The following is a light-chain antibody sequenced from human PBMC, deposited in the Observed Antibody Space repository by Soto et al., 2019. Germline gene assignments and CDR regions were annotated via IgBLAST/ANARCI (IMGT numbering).Light chain of an antibody. CDR3: CSSAGTSNFV. J-gene: IGLJ1*01. CDR1: TSDVGGYNH. V-gene: IGLV2-11*01. Sequence: ALTHPPSVSWSPGEAVTISCTGTTSDVGGYNHVSWYQHHPGKVPKLIIYDVTKRPSGVPDRFSGSKSGNTASLTISGLQAEDEADYSCCSSAGTSNFVFGTGTKVTVL. CDR2: DVT.